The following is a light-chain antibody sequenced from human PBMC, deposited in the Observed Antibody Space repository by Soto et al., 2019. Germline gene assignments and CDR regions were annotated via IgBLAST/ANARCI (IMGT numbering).Light chain of an antibody. Sequence: DIQMTQSPSTLSASVGDRVTITCRASQSISSWVAWYQQKPGKAPKLLIYKASSLESGVPSRFSGSGSGREFTLTISSLHPDDFATYDCQQYNSYAWTFGQGTKVEIK. J-gene: IGKJ1*01. CDR2: KAS. CDR1: QSISSW. V-gene: IGKV1-5*03. CDR3: QQYNSYAWT.